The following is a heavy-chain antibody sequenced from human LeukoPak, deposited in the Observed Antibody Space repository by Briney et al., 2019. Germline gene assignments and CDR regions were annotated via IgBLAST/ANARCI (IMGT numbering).Heavy chain of an antibody. V-gene: IGHV3-73*01. D-gene: IGHD3-3*01. CDR1: GFTFSGSA. J-gene: IGHJ4*02. CDR3: AKNSGRLLIFGVVPYSYYFDY. CDR2: IRSKANSYAT. Sequence: GGSLRLSCAASGFTFSGSAMHWVRQASGKGLEWVGRIRSKANSYATAYAASVKGRFTISRDDSKNTLYLQMNSLRAEDTAVYYCAKNSGRLLIFGVVPYSYYFDYWGQGTLVTVSS.